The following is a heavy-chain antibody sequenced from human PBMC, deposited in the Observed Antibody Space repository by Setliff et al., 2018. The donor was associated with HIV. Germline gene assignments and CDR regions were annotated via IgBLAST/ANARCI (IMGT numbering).Heavy chain of an antibody. J-gene: IGHJ4*02. Sequence: ASVKVSCKAFGYTFTNYGISWVRQAPGQGLEWMGWISAYNGNTNYAQKLQGRVTMTTDTSTSTAYMELRSLRSDDTAVYYCARDGAIAVAPFLDYWGQGTLVTVSS. CDR3: ARDGAIAVAPFLDY. CDR2: ISAYNGNT. V-gene: IGHV1-18*01. D-gene: IGHD6-19*01. CDR1: GYTFTNYG.